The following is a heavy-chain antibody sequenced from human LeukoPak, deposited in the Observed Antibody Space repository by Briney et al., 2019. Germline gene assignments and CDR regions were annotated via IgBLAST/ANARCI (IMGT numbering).Heavy chain of an antibody. D-gene: IGHD6-13*01. Sequence: SETLSLTCTVSGGSISSSSYYWSWIRQPPGKGLEWIGYIYSTGSINYNPSLQSRVTISVDTSKNQFSLKLRSVTAADTAVYYCARVASSSWFRDGYYGMDVWGQGTTVTVSS. CDR3: ARVASSSWFRDGYYGMDV. CDR2: IYSTGSI. CDR1: GGSISSSSYY. V-gene: IGHV4-61*01. J-gene: IGHJ6*02.